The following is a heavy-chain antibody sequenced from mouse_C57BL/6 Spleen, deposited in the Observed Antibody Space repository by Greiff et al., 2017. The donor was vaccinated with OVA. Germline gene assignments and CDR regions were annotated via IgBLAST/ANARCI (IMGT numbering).Heavy chain of an antibody. Sequence: QVQLKESGAELVKPGASVKICCKASGYAFSSYWMNWVKQRPGKGLEWIGQIYPGDGDTNYNGKFKGKATLTADKSSSTAYMQLSSLTSEDSAVYFCARGGGNALDYWGQGTTLTVSS. CDR1: GYAFSSYW. CDR2: IYPGDGDT. D-gene: IGHD2-1*01. V-gene: IGHV1-80*01. CDR3: ARGGGNALDY. J-gene: IGHJ2*01.